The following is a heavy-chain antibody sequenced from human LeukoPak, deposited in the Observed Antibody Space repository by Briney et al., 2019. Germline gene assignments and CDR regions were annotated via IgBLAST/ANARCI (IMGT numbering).Heavy chain of an antibody. D-gene: IGHD2-15*01. J-gene: IGHJ2*01. CDR1: GGSLGSTNW. CDR3: ARGPPYSNWYFDL. V-gene: IGHV4-4*02. Sequence: SGTLSLTCAVSGGSLGSTNWWSWVRQPPGKGLEWIGEIYQSGSTNYNPSLKSRVTISVDKSNNQFSLRLSSVTAADTAVYYCARGPPYSNWYFDLWGRGTVVTVSS. CDR2: IYQSGST.